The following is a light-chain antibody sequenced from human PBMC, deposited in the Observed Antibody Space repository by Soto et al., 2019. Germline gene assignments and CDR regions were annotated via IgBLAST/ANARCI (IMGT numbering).Light chain of an antibody. V-gene: IGLV2-23*01. CDR1: SSDVGSYNL. CDR3: CSYAGSSANYV. J-gene: IGLJ1*01. Sequence: QSALTQPASVSGSPGQSITISCTGTSSDVGSYNLVSWYQQHPGKAPKLMIYEGSKRPSGVSNRFSGSKSGNTASLTISGLQAEDEADYYCCSYAGSSANYVFGTGTQLTVL. CDR2: EGS.